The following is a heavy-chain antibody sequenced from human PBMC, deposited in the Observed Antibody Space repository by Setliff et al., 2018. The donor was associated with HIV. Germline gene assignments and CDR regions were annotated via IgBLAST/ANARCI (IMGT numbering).Heavy chain of an antibody. CDR2: INPNNGGT. J-gene: IGHJ4*02. V-gene: IGHV1-2*02. D-gene: IGHD3-22*01. Sequence: ASVKVSCKASGYTFTGYYMHWVRQAPGQGLEWMGWINPNNGGTNYAQKFQGRVTMTRDTSISTAYMELSSLRSEDTAVYYCARLSDDTPGYWGQGTLVTVSS. CDR3: ARLSDDTPGY. CDR1: GYTFTGYY.